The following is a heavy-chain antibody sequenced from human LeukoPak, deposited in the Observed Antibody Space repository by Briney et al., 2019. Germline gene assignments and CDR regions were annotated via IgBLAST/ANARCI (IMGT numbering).Heavy chain of an antibody. CDR1: GGSISSYY. V-gene: IGHV4-59*01. D-gene: IGHD2-21*02. Sequence: PSETLSLTCAVSGGSISSYYWSWIRQPPGKGLEWIGYIYYSGSTNYNPSLKSRVTISVDTSKNQFSLKLSSVTAADTAVYYCARERLVTAKYYYYYMDVWGKGTTVTVSS. CDR2: IYYSGST. J-gene: IGHJ6*03. CDR3: ARERLVTAKYYYYYMDV.